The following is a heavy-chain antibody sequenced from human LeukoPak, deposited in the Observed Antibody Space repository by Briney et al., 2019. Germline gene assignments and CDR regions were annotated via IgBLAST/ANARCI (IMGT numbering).Heavy chain of an antibody. J-gene: IGHJ4*02. CDR3: ARGGYYDSSGYYREVVY. CDR1: GFTFSNYA. D-gene: IGHD3-22*01. Sequence: GGSLRLSCAASGFTFSNYAMSWVRQAPGKGLEWVSAISGRADATPYADSVKGRFTISRDNSKNTLYLQMDSLRAEDTAVYYCARGGYYDSSGYYREVVYWGQGTLVTVSS. V-gene: IGHV3-23*01. CDR2: ISGRADAT.